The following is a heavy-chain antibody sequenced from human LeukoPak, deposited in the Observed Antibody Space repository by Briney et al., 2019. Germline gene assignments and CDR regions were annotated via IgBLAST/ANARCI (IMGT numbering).Heavy chain of an antibody. Sequence: ASETLSLTCTVSGASISNNTYYWRWIRQPPGKGLEWIGSISFRGTTFYKSSLKSRITMSVDTSKNQFSLNLNSVAAADTAMYYCVAIRMRVVDRREYWFDPSGPGARVTVSS. CDR2: ISFRGTT. V-gene: IGHV4-39*01. D-gene: IGHD3-22*01. CDR1: GASISNNTYY. J-gene: IGHJ5*02. CDR3: VAIRMRVVDRREYWFDP.